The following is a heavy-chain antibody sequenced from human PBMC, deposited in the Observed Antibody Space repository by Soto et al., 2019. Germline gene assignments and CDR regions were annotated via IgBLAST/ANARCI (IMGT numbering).Heavy chain of an antibody. Sequence: QVQLQESGPGLVKPSETLSLTCTVSGGSISSYYGTWIRQPPGKGLEWFGYIYYSGSTNYNPSLKSRVTISVDTSKNQFSLKLSSVTAADTAVYYCARQGGGYSYGFLPYYYYYMDVWGKGTTVTVSS. CDR3: ARQGGGYSYGFLPYYYYYMDV. CDR1: GGSISSYY. D-gene: IGHD5-18*01. CDR2: IYYSGST. V-gene: IGHV4-59*08. J-gene: IGHJ6*03.